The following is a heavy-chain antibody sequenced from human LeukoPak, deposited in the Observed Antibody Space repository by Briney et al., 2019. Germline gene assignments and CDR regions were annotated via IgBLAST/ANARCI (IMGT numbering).Heavy chain of an antibody. CDR3: ARHWEPASGQDDYFDY. J-gene: IGHJ4*02. Sequence: PSETLSLTCAVYGGSFSGYYWSWIRQPPGKGLEWIGYIYTSGSTNYNPSLKSRVTISVDTSKNQFSLKLSSVTAADTAVYYCARHWEPASGQDDYFDYWGQGTLVTVSS. CDR2: IYTSGST. V-gene: IGHV4-4*09. CDR1: GGSFSGYY. D-gene: IGHD1-14*01.